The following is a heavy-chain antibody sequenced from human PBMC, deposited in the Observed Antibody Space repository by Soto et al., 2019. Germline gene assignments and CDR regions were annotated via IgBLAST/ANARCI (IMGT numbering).Heavy chain of an antibody. V-gene: IGHV1-2*02. J-gene: IGHJ4*02. CDR2: ISPKSGGT. Sequence: QGQLVQLGAEVKNPGASVKVPCGASGSPFVDYYMHWVRQPPGQGFEWMGRISPKSGGTNYAQKFQGRVTMTWDTSLNTAYMELSSLMSEDTAVYYCARPPGYISDWYYFDLWGQGTLVTVSS. CDR1: GSPFVDYY. CDR3: ARPPGYISDWYYFDL. D-gene: IGHD6-19*01.